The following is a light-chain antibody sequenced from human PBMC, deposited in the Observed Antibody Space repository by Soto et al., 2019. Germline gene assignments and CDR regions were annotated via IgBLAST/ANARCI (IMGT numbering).Light chain of an antibody. CDR1: QRVGND. V-gene: IGKV3-15*01. CDR3: QPYNNWPPET. J-gene: IGKJ1*01. CDR2: GAS. Sequence: ETVMTQSPAALSVSPGQGATLSCRASQRVGNDVAWYQQKPGQAPRLLIYGASTRATAIPARFSGSGSGTDFTLTITSLQSDDFAVYYCQPYNNWPPETFGRGTKVDIK.